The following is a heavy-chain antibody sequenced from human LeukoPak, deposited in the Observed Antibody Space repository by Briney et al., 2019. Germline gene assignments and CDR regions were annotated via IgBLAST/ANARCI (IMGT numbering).Heavy chain of an antibody. D-gene: IGHD3-10*01. CDR3: ARDRARVLLWFGELGDDSPRFDY. CDR2: IKQDGSEK. V-gene: IGHV3-7*01. Sequence: GGSLRLSCAASGFTFSSYWMSWVRQAPGKGLEWVANIKQDGSEKYYVDSVKGRFTISRDNAKNSLYLQMNSLRAEDTAVYYCARDRARVLLWFGELGDDSPRFDYWGQGTLVTVSS. CDR1: GFTFSSYW. J-gene: IGHJ4*02.